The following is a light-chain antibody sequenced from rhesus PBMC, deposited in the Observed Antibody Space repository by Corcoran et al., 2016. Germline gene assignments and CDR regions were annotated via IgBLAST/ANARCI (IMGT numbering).Light chain of an antibody. Sequence: ETVVTQSPATLSLSPGERATLSCRASQSVGSYLAWYQQKPGQAPRLLIYGASRRATGIPDRCSGSGSGTDFTLPISSLEPEDVGVYYCQQRSNLWTFGQGTKVEIK. V-gene: IGKV3-24*04. CDR3: QQRSNLWT. CDR2: GAS. CDR1: QSVGSY. J-gene: IGKJ1*01.